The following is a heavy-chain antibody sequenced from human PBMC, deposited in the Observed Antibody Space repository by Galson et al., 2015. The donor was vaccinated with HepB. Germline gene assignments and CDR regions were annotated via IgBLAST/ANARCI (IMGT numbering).Heavy chain of an antibody. J-gene: IGHJ5*02. CDR2: INHRGST. V-gene: IGHV4-59*01. CDR3: AREFLSGSYYHWFDP. D-gene: IGHD1-26*01. Sequence: SETLSLTCTVSGGSISSYYWSWIRQPPGKGLEWIGEINHRGSTNYNPSLKSRVTISVDTSKNQFSLKLSSVTAADTAVYYCAREFLSGSYYHWFDPWGQGTLVTVSS. CDR1: GGSISSYY.